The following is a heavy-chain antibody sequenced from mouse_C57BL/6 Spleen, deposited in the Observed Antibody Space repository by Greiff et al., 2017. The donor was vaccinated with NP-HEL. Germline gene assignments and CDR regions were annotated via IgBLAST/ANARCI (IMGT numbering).Heavy chain of an antibody. Sequence: EVKLVESGGGLVKPGGSLKLSCAASGFTFSSYAMSWVRQTPEKRLEWVATISDGGSYTYYPDNVKGRFTISRDNAKNNLYLQMSHLKSEDTAMYYCAREDYDYPYYYAMDYWGQGTSVTVSS. D-gene: IGHD2-4*01. CDR2: ISDGGSYT. V-gene: IGHV5-4*01. CDR1: GFTFSSYA. CDR3: AREDYDYPYYYAMDY. J-gene: IGHJ4*01.